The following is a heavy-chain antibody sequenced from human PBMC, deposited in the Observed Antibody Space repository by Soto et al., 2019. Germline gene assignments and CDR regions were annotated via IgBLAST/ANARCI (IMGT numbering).Heavy chain of an antibody. D-gene: IGHD3-3*01. CDR1: GYTLTELS. CDR3: ATYPPTIFGVVIYNWFDP. Sequence: ASVKVSCKVSGYTLTELSMHWVRQAPGKGLEWMGGFDPEDGETIYAQKFQGRVTMTEDTSTDTAYMELSSLRSEDTAVYYCATYPPTIFGVVIYNWFDPWGQGTLVTVSS. CDR2: FDPEDGET. V-gene: IGHV1-24*01. J-gene: IGHJ5*02.